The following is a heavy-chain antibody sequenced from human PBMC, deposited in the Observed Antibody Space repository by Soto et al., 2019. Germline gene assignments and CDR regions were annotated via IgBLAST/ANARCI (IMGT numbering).Heavy chain of an antibody. V-gene: IGHV3-21*06. Sequence: EVQLVESGGGLVKPGGSLRLSCAASGFTFSTYGMTWVRQAPGKGLEWVSSISSSSSYIYYADSVKGRFTISRDNAKNSLFLQMNSLRAEDTALYYCARDLQLWLFDYWGQGALATVSS. CDR3: ARDLQLWLFDY. J-gene: IGHJ4*02. CDR2: ISSSSSYI. D-gene: IGHD5-18*01. CDR1: GFTFSTYG.